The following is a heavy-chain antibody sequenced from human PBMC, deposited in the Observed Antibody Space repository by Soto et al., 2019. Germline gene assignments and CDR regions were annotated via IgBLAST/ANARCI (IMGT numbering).Heavy chain of an antibody. D-gene: IGHD3-10*01. J-gene: IGHJ4*02. CDR2: IWYDGSNK. Sequence: LRLSCAASGFTFSSYGMHWVRQAPGKGLEWVAVIWYDGSNKYYADSVKGRFTISRDNSKNTLYLQMNSLRAEDTAVYYCAREWFGEFQPLDYWGQGTLVTVSS. CDR3: AREWFGEFQPLDY. V-gene: IGHV3-33*01. CDR1: GFTFSSYG.